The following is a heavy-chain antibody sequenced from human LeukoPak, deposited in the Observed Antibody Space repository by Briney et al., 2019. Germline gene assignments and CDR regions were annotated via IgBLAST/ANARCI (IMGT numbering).Heavy chain of an antibody. CDR3: ARTLYGSWSRVDAFDI. CDR1: GFTVSSNY. D-gene: IGHD3-10*01. V-gene: IGHV3-66*01. J-gene: IGHJ3*02. CDR2: IYSGGST. Sequence: GGSLRLSRAASGFTVSSNYMSSVRQAPGKGREWVSVIYSGGSTYYADSVKGRFTISRDNSKNTLYLQMNSLRAEDTAVYYCARTLYGSWSRVDAFDIWGQGTMVTVSS.